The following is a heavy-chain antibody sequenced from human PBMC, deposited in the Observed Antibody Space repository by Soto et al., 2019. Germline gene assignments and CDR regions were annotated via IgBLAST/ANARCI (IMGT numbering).Heavy chain of an antibody. V-gene: IGHV3-7*01. CDR3: ARDIGFDYVN. Sequence: GGSLRLCCAVSEFNVMSYWMSWVRQAPGKGLEWVASIKEDGSEIYYLQSVRGRCTISRDSAGNALHLAMNYLSAEDTGVYFCARDIGFDYVNWGQGTLVTVSS. CDR2: IKEDGSEI. J-gene: IGHJ4*02. CDR1: EFNVMSYW. D-gene: IGHD3-16*01.